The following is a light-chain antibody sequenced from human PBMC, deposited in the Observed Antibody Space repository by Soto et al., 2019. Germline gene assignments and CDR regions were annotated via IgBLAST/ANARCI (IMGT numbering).Light chain of an antibody. V-gene: IGKV3D-20*02. Sequence: EIVLTQSPGTLSLSPGERATLSCRASPSVSGSNLAWYQQKPGQAPRLVIYGASSRATGIPDRFSGSGFGTDFTLTISSLEPEDFAVYYCHQRNKWRTFGQGTKVDIK. CDR2: GAS. J-gene: IGKJ1*01. CDR1: PSVSGSN. CDR3: HQRNKWRT.